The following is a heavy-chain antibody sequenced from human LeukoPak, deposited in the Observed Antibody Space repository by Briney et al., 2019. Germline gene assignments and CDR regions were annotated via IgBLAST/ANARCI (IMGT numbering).Heavy chain of an antibody. Sequence: PSETLSLTCTVSGGSISSGGYYWSWIRQHPGKGLEWIGYIYYSGSTYYNPSLKSRVTISVDTSKNQFSLKLSSVTAADTAVYYCASAGYCSDGSCHSGQDYWGQGTLVTVSS. CDR3: ASAGYCSDGSCHSGQDY. CDR1: GGSISSGGYY. V-gene: IGHV4-31*03. D-gene: IGHD2-15*01. J-gene: IGHJ4*02. CDR2: IYYSGST.